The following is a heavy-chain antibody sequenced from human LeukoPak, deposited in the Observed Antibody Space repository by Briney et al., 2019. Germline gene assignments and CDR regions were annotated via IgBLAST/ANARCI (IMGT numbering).Heavy chain of an antibody. V-gene: IGHV4-4*09. J-gene: IGHJ5*02. Sequence: SETLSLTCTVSRGSVTSYHWIWIRQPPGKGLEWIGHIYSNGSTNYGPSLRSRVTLSVHTSKNELSLQLRSLTAADTAVYHFAKQGAGSDSLVDPLGQGTLVTVSS. CDR3: AKQGAGSDSLVDP. D-gene: IGHD3-10*01. CDR1: RGSVTSYH. CDR2: IYSNGST.